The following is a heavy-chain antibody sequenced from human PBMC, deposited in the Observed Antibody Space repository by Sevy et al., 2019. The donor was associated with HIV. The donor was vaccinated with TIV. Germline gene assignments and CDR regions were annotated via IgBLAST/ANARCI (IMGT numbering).Heavy chain of an antibody. V-gene: IGHV3-30*04. Sequence: GSLRLSCAASGFTFSSYVMHWVRQAPGKGLEWVALIWDDGSDKYYADSVKGRFTISRDNSKNMLYLQMNSLRPEDTAVYYCARDLEGATSDWGQGTLVTVSS. CDR3: ARDLEGATSD. CDR1: GFTFSSYV. D-gene: IGHD1-26*01. CDR2: IWDDGSDK. J-gene: IGHJ4*02.